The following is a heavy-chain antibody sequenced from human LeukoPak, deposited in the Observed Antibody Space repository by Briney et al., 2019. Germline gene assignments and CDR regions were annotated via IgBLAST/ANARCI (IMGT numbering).Heavy chain of an antibody. J-gene: IGHJ4*02. Sequence: ASVKVSCKASGYTFTSYHMHWVRQAPGQGLEWMGIINPSGGTTNYAQKFRGRVTMTRDMSTSTVYMELSSLRAEDTAVYYCARDKWCYSSSSVDYWGQGTLVTVSS. D-gene: IGHD6-6*01. V-gene: IGHV1-46*01. CDR2: INPSGGTT. CDR1: GYTFTSYH. CDR3: ARDKWCYSSSSVDY.